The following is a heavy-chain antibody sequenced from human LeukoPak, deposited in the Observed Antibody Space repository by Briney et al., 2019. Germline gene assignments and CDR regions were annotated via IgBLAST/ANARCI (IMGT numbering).Heavy chain of an antibody. D-gene: IGHD2-15*01. V-gene: IGHV3-23*01. CDR2: ISGSGGGT. CDR3: ARTVVVVAADPLDAFDI. J-gene: IGHJ3*02. CDR1: GFTFSSYA. Sequence: GGSLRLSCAASGFTFSSYAMSWVRRAPGKGLEWVSAISGSGGGTYYADSVKGRFTISRDNSKNTLYLQMNSLRAEDTAVYYCARTVVVVAADPLDAFDIWGQGTMVTVSS.